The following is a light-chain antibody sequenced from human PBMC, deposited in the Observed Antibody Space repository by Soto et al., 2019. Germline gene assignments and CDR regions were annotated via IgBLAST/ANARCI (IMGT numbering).Light chain of an antibody. CDR3: QQRSNWPIT. CDR2: DAS. J-gene: IGKJ5*01. CDR1: QSVSNY. V-gene: IGKV3-11*01. Sequence: EIVWTQSPATLSLSPGERATLSCRASQSVSNYLAWYQQKPGQAPRLLIYDASNRATGIPARFSGSGSGTDFTLIISSLEPEDFAVYYCQQRSNWPITFGQGTRLEIK.